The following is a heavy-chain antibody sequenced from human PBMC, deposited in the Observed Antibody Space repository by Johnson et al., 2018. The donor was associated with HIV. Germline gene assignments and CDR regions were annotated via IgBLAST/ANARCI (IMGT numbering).Heavy chain of an antibody. CDR3: ARESDSSGYYSDAFDI. V-gene: IGHV3-66*01. CDR2: IYSGGST. CDR1: GITFSSYA. J-gene: IGHJ3*02. D-gene: IGHD3-22*01. Sequence: VQLVESGGGVVQPGRSLRLSCAASGITFSSYAMHWVRQAPGKGLEWVSVIYSGGSTYYADSVKGRFTISRDNSKNTLYLQMNSLRAEDTAVYYCARESDSSGYYSDAFDIWGQGTMVTVSS.